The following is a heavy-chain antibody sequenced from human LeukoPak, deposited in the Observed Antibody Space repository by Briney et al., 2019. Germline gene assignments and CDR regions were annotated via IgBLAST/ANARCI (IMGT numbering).Heavy chain of an antibody. CDR3: ARDLCWGCFDD. D-gene: IGHD3-10*02. Sequence: GGSLRLSCAASGFTFSNFGMHWVRQAPGKGLEWVAFIRYDGSNKYYPDSVKGRFTISRDNSRNTLYLQMNSLRVDDTAVYYCARDLCWGCFDDWGQGNLVTVSS. J-gene: IGHJ4*02. CDR2: IRYDGSNK. CDR1: GFTFSNFG. V-gene: IGHV3-30*02.